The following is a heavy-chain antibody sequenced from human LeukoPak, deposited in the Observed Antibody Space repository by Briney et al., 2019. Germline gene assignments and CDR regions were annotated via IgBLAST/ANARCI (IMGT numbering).Heavy chain of an antibody. V-gene: IGHV5-51*01. CDR3: ARRRCSGGSCYDY. CDR2: IYPGDSDT. D-gene: IGHD2-15*01. Sequence: GGSLQISCKGSGYSFTSYWIGWVRRMPGKGVAWMGIIYPGDSDTRYSPSFQGQVTISADKSISTAYLQWSSLKAPDTAMYYCARRRCSGGSCYDYWGQGTLVTVSS. CDR1: GYSFTSYW. J-gene: IGHJ4*02.